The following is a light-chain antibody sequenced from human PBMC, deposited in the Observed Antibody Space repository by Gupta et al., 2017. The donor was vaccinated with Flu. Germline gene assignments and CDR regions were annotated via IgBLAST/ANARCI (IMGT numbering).Light chain of an antibody. J-gene: IGKJ3*01. CDR2: AAS. Sequence: TGDRVTITCRASQGISSYLAWYQQKPGKAPKLLIYAASTLQSGVPSRFSGSGSGTDFTLTISCLQSEDFATYYCQQYDSYPFTFGHGTKVDIK. CDR3: QQYDSYPFT. CDR1: QGISSY. V-gene: IGKV1-8*01.